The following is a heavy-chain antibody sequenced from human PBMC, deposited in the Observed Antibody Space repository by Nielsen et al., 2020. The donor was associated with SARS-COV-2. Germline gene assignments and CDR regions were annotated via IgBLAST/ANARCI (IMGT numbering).Heavy chain of an antibody. V-gene: IGHV4-30-4*01. CDR3: AREEYGFGLDV. J-gene: IGHJ6*02. Sequence: SETLSLTCTVSRGSISSGDYYWSWIRQPPGKGLEWIGYTFNSGNTYYNPSLRSRVTMSLDTSKNQFSLILTSVTAADTAEYYCAREEYGFGLDVWGQGTTVRVSS. CDR1: RGSISSGDYY. D-gene: IGHD2-2*01. CDR2: TFNSGNT.